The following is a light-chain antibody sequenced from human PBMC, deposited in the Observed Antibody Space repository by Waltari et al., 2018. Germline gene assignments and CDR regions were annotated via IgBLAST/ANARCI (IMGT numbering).Light chain of an antibody. J-gene: IGLJ3*02. CDR2: DVT. V-gene: IGLV2-14*03. CDR1: NSDIGASNS. CDR3: ASYIGSALEL. Sequence: QSALTQPASVSGSPGQSITISCPGTNSDIGASNSVSWYQQHPGKAPILIIFDVTFRSAGVSHRFSGSKSGNTASLTISGLQAEDEADYFCASYIGSALELFGGGTRLTVL.